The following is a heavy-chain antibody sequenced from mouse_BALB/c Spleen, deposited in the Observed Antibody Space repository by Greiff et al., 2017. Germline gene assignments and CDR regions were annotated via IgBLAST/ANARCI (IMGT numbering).Heavy chain of an antibody. CDR3: ARWGRKAMDD. V-gene: IGHV5-17*02. J-gene: IGHJ4*01. Sequence: EVMLVESGGGLVQPGGSRKLSCAASGFTFSSFGMHWVRQAPEKGLEWVAYISSGSSTIYYADTVKGRFTISRDNPKNTLFLQMTSLRSEDTAMYYCARWGRKAMDDWGQGTSGTVSS. CDR1: GFTFSSFG. CDR2: ISSGSSTI.